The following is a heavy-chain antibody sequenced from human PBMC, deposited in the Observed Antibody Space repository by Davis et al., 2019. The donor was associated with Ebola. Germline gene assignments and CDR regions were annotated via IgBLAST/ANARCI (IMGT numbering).Heavy chain of an antibody. D-gene: IGHD4-11*01. Sequence: GESLKISCAASGFTFSSYSMNWVRQAPGKGLEWVSSISSSSSYIYYADSVKGRFTISRDNAKNSLYLQMNSLRAEDTAVYYCARTYSFHHFDYWGQGTLVTVSS. CDR1: GFTFSSYS. CDR2: ISSSSSYI. CDR3: ARTYSFHHFDY. J-gene: IGHJ4*02. V-gene: IGHV3-21*01.